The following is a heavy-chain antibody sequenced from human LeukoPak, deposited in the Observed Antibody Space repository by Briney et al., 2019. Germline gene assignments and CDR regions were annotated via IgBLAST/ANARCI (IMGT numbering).Heavy chain of an antibody. V-gene: IGHV1-8*03. Sequence: ASVKVSCKASGYTFTSYDINWVRQATGQGLEWMGWMNPNSGNTGYAQKFRGRVTITRNTSISTAYMELSSLRSEDTAVYYCARGHRRLYCTNGVCWDYYYYYMDVWGKGTTVTVSS. CDR2: MNPNSGNT. CDR1: GYTFTSYD. J-gene: IGHJ6*03. D-gene: IGHD2-8*01. CDR3: ARGHRRLYCTNGVCWDYYYYYMDV.